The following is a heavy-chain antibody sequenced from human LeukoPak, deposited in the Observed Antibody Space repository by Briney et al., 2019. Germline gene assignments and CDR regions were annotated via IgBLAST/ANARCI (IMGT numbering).Heavy chain of an antibody. CDR3: ASGDANTAAAFDI. CDR1: GGSISSYY. D-gene: IGHD4-17*01. V-gene: IGHV4-4*07. J-gene: IGHJ3*02. CDR2: IYTSGTT. Sequence: KPSETLSLTCTVSGGSISSYYWSWIRQPAGKRLEWIGRIYTSGTTKCNPSLESRFTMSVDTSKNQVSLRLSSVTAADTAVYYCASGDANTAAAFDIWGQGTMVTVSS.